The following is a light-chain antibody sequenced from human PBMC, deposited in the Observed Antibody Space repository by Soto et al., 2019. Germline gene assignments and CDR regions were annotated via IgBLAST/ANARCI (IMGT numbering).Light chain of an antibody. CDR1: SGHSSYI. Sequence: QPVLTQSSSASASLGSSVKLTCTLSSGHSSYIIAWHQQQPGKAPRYLMKLEGSGSYNKGSGVPDCFSGSSSGADRYLTISYLHFEDEADYYCETWDSDTWVFGGGTKLTVL. V-gene: IGLV4-60*02. CDR2: LEGSGSY. J-gene: IGLJ3*02. CDR3: ETWDSDTWV.